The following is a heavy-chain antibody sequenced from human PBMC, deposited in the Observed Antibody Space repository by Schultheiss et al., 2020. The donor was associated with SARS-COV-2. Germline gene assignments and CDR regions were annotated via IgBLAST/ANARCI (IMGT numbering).Heavy chain of an antibody. CDR3: ARVNYGGNSLYYYYYGMDV. CDR2: IRSKAYGGTT. V-gene: IGHV3-49*03. Sequence: GGSLRLSCTASGFTFGDYAMSWFRQAPGKGLEWVGFIRSKAYGGTTEYAASVKGRFTISRDDSKSIAYLQMNSLKTEDTAVYYCARVNYGGNSLYYYYYGMDVWGQGTTVTVSS. CDR1: GFTFGDYA. J-gene: IGHJ6*02. D-gene: IGHD4-23*01.